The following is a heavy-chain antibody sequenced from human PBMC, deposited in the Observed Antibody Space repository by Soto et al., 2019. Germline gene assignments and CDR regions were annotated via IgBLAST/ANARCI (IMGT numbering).Heavy chain of an antibody. CDR1: GASISSYY. CDR3: ARVPFVGYFDWLDP. CDR2: MHHTQGT. V-gene: IGHV4-59*01. D-gene: IGHD3-9*01. Sequence: TLSLTCSVSGASISSYYWTWIRQPPGGGLEWIGYMHHTQGTNDNPSLRGRVHMSIDTSMNQFSLRLTSVTAADTAVYYCARVPFVGYFDWLDPWGHGTLVTVSS. J-gene: IGHJ5*02.